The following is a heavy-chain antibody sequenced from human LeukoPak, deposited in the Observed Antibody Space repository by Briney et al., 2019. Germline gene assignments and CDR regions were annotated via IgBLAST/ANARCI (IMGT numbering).Heavy chain of an antibody. Sequence: SETLSLTCTVSGGSISSGGYYWSWIRQHPGKGLEWIGSIYYSGSTNYNPSLQGRVTISLDTSRNQFSLKLSSVTAADAAVYYCASGDNDPLFDYWGQGTLVTVSS. CDR1: GGSISSGGYY. CDR2: IYYSGST. CDR3: ASGDNDPLFDY. J-gene: IGHJ4*02. D-gene: IGHD1-1*01. V-gene: IGHV4-31*03.